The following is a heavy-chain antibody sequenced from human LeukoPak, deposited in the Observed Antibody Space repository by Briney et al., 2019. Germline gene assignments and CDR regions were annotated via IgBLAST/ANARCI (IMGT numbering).Heavy chain of an antibody. CDR1: GFTFDNYA. V-gene: IGHV3-23*01. J-gene: IGHJ4*02. CDR3: SKSLSSWYNY. D-gene: IGHD6-13*01. Sequence: GGSLRLSCATSGFTFDNYAMSWVRQAPGKGLEWVATVSNSGGDTYYADSVMGRFTISRRNSQSTVYLQMNSLRVEDTALYYCSKSLSSWYNYWGQGTLVTVSS. CDR2: VSNSGGDT.